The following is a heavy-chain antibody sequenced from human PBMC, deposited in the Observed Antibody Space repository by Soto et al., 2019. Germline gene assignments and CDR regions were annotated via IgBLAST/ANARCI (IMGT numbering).Heavy chain of an antibody. CDR1: GITFSSSA. D-gene: IGHD3-10*01. J-gene: IGHJ4*02. V-gene: IGHV3-23*01. CDR3: AKAEMWFGESVSSVH. CDR2: ISGSGGST. Sequence: EVQLLESGGGLVQPGGSLRLSCAASGITFSSSAMSWGRQAPGKGLEWVSTISGSGGSTHYADSVKGRFTISRDNSKTTLYVQMNSLRAEDTAVYYCAKAEMWFGESVSSVHWGQGTLVTVSS.